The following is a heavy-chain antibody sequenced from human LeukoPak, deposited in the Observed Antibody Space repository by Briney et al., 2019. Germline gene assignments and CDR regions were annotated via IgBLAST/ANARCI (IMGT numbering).Heavy chain of an antibody. D-gene: IGHD5-18*01. J-gene: IGHJ4*02. CDR3: ARGEGYSYGYRY. Sequence: PSETLSLTCTVSGGSISSYYWSWIRQPPGKGLEWIGYIYYSGSTNYNPSLKSRVTISVDTSKNQFSLKLSSVTAADTAVYYCARGEGYSYGYRYWGPGTLVTVSS. CDR2: IYYSGST. V-gene: IGHV4-59*01. CDR1: GGSISSYY.